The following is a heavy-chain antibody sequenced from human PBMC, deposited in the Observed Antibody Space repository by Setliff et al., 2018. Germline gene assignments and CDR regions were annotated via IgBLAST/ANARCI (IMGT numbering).Heavy chain of an antibody. Sequence: PGGSLRLSCSASGFTFSRYAMHWVRQAPGKGLESVSAISSTGIPIYYADSVKARFSISRDDAKNTLYLQMTSLRGDDTAVYYCAKDPSVYGADSGSIWGQGTMVTVSS. CDR3: AKDPSVYGADSGSI. J-gene: IGHJ3*02. CDR1: GFTFSRYA. V-gene: IGHV3-64D*09. CDR2: ISSTGIPI. D-gene: IGHD2-21*02.